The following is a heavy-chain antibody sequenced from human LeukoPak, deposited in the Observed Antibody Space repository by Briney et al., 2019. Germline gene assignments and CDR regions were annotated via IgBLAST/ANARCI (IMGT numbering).Heavy chain of an antibody. CDR2: IHDSGSI. J-gene: IGHJ4*02. CDR3: AREVLRSGWYGGAFDY. CDR1: GGSISSHY. Sequence: SETLSLTCTVSGGSISSHYWSWIRQPPGKGLEWIGYIHDSGSINYNPSLKSRVTISVDTSKNQFSLKLSSVTAADTAVYYCAREVLRSGWYGGAFDYWGQGTLVTVST. D-gene: IGHD6-19*01. V-gene: IGHV4-59*11.